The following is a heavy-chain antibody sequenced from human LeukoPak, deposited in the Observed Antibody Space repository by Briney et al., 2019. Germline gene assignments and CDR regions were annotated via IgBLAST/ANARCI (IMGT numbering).Heavy chain of an antibody. CDR1: GASISSSSYH. CDR3: ARGPTTVTRAFDY. Sequence: SETLSLTCTVSGASISSSSYHWGWIRQPPGKGLEWIGSIYYSGTTYYNPSLKSRVTMSVDTSKNQFSLNLNSVTAADTAVYYCARGPTTVTRAFDYWGQGTLVTVSS. J-gene: IGHJ4*02. D-gene: IGHD4-17*01. V-gene: IGHV4-39*07. CDR2: IYYSGTT.